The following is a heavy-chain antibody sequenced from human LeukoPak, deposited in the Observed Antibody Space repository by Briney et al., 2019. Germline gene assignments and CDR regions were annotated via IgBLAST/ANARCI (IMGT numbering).Heavy chain of an antibody. CDR3: ARGSASGIYPIDY. Sequence: PSETLSLTCAVYGGSFSVYYWSWIRQPPGKGLEWIAEINHLGRTNYNPSLKSRATISIDTSKNQVFLKLGSVTAADTAVYYCARGSASGIYPIDYWGQGTLVTVSS. V-gene: IGHV4-34*01. CDR2: INHLGRT. J-gene: IGHJ4*02. CDR1: GGSFSVYY. D-gene: IGHD5-12*01.